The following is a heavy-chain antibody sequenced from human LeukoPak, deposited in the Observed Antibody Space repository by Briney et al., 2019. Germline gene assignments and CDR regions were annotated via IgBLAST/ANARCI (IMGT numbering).Heavy chain of an antibody. J-gene: IGHJ4*02. CDR2: IYYSGGT. D-gene: IGHD3-22*01. CDR1: GGSFSGYY. V-gene: IGHV4-34*01. CDR3: ASWYYYGSSGYYVLWDY. Sequence: PSETLSLTCAVYGGSFSGYYWSWIRQPPGKGLEWIGSIYYSGGTYYNPSLKSRVTISVDTTKNQFSLKLSSVTAADTAVYYCASWYYYGSSGYYVLWDYWGQGTLVTVSS.